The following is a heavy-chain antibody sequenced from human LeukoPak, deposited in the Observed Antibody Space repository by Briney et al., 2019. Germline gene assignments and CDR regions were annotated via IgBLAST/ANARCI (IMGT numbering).Heavy chain of an antibody. Sequence: ASVKVSCKASGYTFTGYYLHWVRQAPGQGLEWMGWMNPNSGNTGYAQKFQGRVTMTRNTSISTAYMELSSLTSEDTAVYYCARAPGSRYYGASWGQGTLVTVSS. CDR2: MNPNSGNT. CDR3: ARAPGSRYYGAS. D-gene: IGHD3-3*01. V-gene: IGHV1-8*02. CDR1: GYTFTGYY. J-gene: IGHJ4*02.